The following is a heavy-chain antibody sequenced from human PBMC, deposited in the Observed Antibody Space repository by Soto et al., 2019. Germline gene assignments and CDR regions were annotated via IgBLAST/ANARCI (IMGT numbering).Heavy chain of an antibody. CDR3: AKGGSGRINYYYVMDV. CDR1: GFTFSSYA. Sequence: GGSLRLSCAASGFTFSSYAMSWVRQAPGKGLEWVSAISGSGGSTYYADPVKGRFTISRDNSKNTLYLQMNSLRAEDTAVYYCAKGGSGRINYYYVMDVWGQGTTVTVSS. V-gene: IGHV3-23*01. J-gene: IGHJ6*02. CDR2: ISGSGGST. D-gene: IGHD2-15*01.